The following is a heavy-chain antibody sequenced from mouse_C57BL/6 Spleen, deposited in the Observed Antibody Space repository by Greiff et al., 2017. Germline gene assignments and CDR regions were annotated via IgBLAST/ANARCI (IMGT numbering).Heavy chain of an antibody. J-gene: IGHJ1*03. V-gene: IGHV1-18*01. CDR3: ARGSYYSYYNWYFDV. CDR2: INPNNGGT. D-gene: IGHD2-12*01. Sequence: VQLQQSGPELVKPGASVKIPCKASGYTFTDYNMDWVKQSHGKSLEWIGDINPNNGGTIYNQKFKGKATLTVDKSSSTAYMELRSLTSENTAVYYCARGSYYSYYNWYFDVWGTGTTVTVSS. CDR1: GYTFTDYN.